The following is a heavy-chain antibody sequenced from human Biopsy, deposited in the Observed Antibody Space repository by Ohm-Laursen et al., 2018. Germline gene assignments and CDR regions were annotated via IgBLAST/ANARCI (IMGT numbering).Heavy chain of an antibody. Sequence: PVKVSCNASGHTLTGHYMHWVRQAPGQGPEWMGWMNPDSGGTKYAQKFQGRVTMTRDTSISTAYMELSSLRSDDTAVYYCARESGDGSGNYGGCFDPWGQGTLVTVSS. J-gene: IGHJ5*02. CDR3: ARESGDGSGNYGGCFDP. CDR1: GHTLTGHY. D-gene: IGHD3-10*01. V-gene: IGHV1-2*02. CDR2: MNPDSGGT.